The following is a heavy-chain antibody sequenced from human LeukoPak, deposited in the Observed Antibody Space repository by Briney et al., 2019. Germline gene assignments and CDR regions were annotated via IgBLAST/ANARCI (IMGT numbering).Heavy chain of an antibody. V-gene: IGHV3-49*03. CDR3: TRFPMIVVVAHYYYYGMDV. CDR2: IRSKAYGGTT. J-gene: IGHJ6*02. CDR1: GFTFGDYA. Sequence: GRSLRLSCTASGFTFGDYAMSWFRQAPGKGLEWVGFIRSKAYGGTTEYAASVKGRFTISRDDSKSIAYLQMNSLKTEDTAVYYCTRFPMIVVVAHYYYYGMDVWGQGTTVTVSS. D-gene: IGHD3-22*01.